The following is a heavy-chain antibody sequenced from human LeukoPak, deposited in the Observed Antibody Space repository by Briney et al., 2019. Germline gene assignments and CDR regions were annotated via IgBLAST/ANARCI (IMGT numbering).Heavy chain of an antibody. J-gene: IGHJ4*02. V-gene: IGHV4-61*02. CDR2: IYTSGST. CDR1: GGSISSGSYY. D-gene: IGHD5-12*01. CDR3: ARDGLAGGYDSDY. Sequence: TLSLTCTVSGGSISSGSYYWSWIRQPAGKGLEWIGRIYTSGSTNYNPSLKSRVTISVDTSKNQFSLKLSSVTAADTAVYYCARDGLAGGYDSDYWGQGTLVTVSS.